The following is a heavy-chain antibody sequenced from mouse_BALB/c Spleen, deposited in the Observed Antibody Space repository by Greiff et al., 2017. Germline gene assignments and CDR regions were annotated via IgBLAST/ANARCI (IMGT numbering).Heavy chain of an antibody. D-gene: IGHD2-4*01. CDR2: ISSGGST. Sequence: EVQRVESGGGLVKPGGSLKLSCAASGFTFSSYAMSWVRQTPEKRLEWVASISSGGSTYYPDSVKGRFTISRDNARNILYLQMSSLRSEDTAMYYCARGPIYYDYDGWYFDVWGAGTTVTVSS. V-gene: IGHV5-6-5*01. J-gene: IGHJ1*01. CDR1: GFTFSSYA. CDR3: ARGPIYYDYDGWYFDV.